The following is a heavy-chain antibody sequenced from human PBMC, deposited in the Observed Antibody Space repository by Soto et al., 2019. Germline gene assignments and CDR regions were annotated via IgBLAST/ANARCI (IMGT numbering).Heavy chain of an antibody. CDR1: GYTFSGYY. CDR3: ARGGGSGYYVY. J-gene: IGHJ4*02. CDR2: IIPIFGTA. Sequence: SVKVSCKASGYTFSGYYIHWLRQAPGQGLEWMGGIIPIFGTANYAQKFQGRVTITADKSTSTAYMELSSLRSEDTAVYYCARGGGSGYYVYWGQGTLVTVSS. V-gene: IGHV1-69*06. D-gene: IGHD3-22*01.